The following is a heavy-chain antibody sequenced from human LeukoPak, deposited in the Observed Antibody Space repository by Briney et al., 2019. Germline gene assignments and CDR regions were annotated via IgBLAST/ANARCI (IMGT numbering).Heavy chain of an antibody. J-gene: IGHJ4*02. CDR2: IYTSGST. Sequence: SETLSLTCTVSGGSISNYYWNWIRQPAGKGLEWIGRIYTSGSTNYNPSLKSRVTMSVDTSKNQISLKPSSVTAADTAVYYCASGLQFRILDYWGQGTLVTVSS. CDR1: GGSISNYY. D-gene: IGHD5-24*01. V-gene: IGHV4-4*07. CDR3: ASGLQFRILDY.